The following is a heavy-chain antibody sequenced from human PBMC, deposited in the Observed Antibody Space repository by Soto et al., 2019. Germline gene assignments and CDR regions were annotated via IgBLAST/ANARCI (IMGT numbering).Heavy chain of an antibody. CDR2: IKSKALGGTT. D-gene: IGHD3-22*01. J-gene: IGHJ4*01. Sequence: PGGFLRLYCAGSGVAFINAWINWVRQAPGKGLEWVGRIKSKALGGTTDFAAPVRGRFAITRDDSRNMAYMQMNSLNTEDTAVYYCTTDSYSTIIEVRFDYWGHGTLVTVSS. V-gene: IGHV3-15*07. CDR1: GVAFINAW. CDR3: TTDSYSTIIEVRFDY.